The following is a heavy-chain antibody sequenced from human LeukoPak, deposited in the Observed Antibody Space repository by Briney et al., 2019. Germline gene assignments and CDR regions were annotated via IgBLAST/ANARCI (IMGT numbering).Heavy chain of an antibody. CDR1: GYTFTGYY. J-gene: IGHJ4*02. Sequence: GAPVKVSCKASGYTFTGYYMHWVRQAPGQRPEWMGWVTPQTGGTNIAQKFRGRVTMTRDSSITTAYMALSRLTSDDTALYYCARDDTATRNWELDYWGQGTLVTVSS. V-gene: IGHV1-2*02. D-gene: IGHD1-1*01. CDR3: ARDDTATRNWELDY. CDR2: VTPQTGGT.